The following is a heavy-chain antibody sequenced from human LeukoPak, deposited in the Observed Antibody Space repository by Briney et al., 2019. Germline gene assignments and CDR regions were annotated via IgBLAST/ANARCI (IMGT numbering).Heavy chain of an antibody. D-gene: IGHD6-13*01. CDR2: IIPILGIA. J-gene: IGHJ5*02. Sequence: GASVKVSCKASGGTFSSYAISWVRQAPGQGLEWMGRIIPILGIANYAQKFQGRVTITADKSTSTAYMELSSLRSEDTAVYYCARDLLQQLVPNWFDPWGQGTLVTVSS. CDR3: ARDLLQQLVPNWFDP. V-gene: IGHV1-69*04. CDR1: GGTFSSYA.